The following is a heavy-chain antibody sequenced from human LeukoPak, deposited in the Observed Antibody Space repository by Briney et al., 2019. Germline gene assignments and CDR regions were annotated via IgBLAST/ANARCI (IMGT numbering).Heavy chain of an antibody. J-gene: IGHJ6*02. V-gene: IGHV3-23*05. CDR3: ARENCSGGSCYSYGMDV. CDR2: VSSSGSDT. CDR1: GFIFTTYA. Sequence: PGGSLRLSCAASGFIFTTYAMGWVRQLPGKGLEWVSSVSSSGSDTYYTSSVKGRFTISRDNSKNTLYLQVNSLRVEDTAVYYCARENCSGGSCYSYGMDVWGQGTTVTVSS. D-gene: IGHD2-15*01.